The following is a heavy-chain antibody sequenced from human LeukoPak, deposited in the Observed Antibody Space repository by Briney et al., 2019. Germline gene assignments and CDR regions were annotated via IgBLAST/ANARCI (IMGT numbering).Heavy chain of an antibody. CDR1: GCTFSSYA. CDR3: ARGFSKYYDFWSGFDP. V-gene: IGHV1-69*04. J-gene: IGHJ5*02. Sequence: SVKLSCKASGCTFSSYAISWERQAPGQGLEWMGRIIPILGIANYAQKIQGRVTITADKSTSTAYMELSSLRSEDTAVYDCARGFSKYYDFWSGFDPWGQGTLVTVSS. D-gene: IGHD3-3*01. CDR2: IIPILGIA.